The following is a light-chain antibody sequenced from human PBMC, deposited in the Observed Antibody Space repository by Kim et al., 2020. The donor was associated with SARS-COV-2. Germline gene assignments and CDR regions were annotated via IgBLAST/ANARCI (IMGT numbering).Light chain of an antibody. CDR3: QAWDSSTVV. CDR1: NLWDKY. V-gene: IGLV3-1*01. Sequence: SVAPGQSATITCSGDNLWDKYACWYQQKPGQSPVRVIFQHSKRPSGIPGRFSGSNSGNTAPLTLSGTQAMDEDDYYCQAWDSSTVVFGGGTQRTVL. CDR2: QHS. J-gene: IGLJ2*01.